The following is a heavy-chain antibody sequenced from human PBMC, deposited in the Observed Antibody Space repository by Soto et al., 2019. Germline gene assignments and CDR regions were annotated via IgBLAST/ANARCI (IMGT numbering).Heavy chain of an antibody. D-gene: IGHD3-10*01. J-gene: IGHJ4*02. V-gene: IGHV1-46*01. CDR3: ARAPRGGVIIVITSAQIDY. CDR2: ISPDGGST. Sequence: QVQLVQSGAEVKKPGASVKVSCKASGYDFSDHYIHWVRQAPGQGLEWMGLISPDGGSTRYSQTFQARITMTRDTSTSTVYMELSSLRSEDTAVYYCARAPRGGVIIVITSAQIDYWGQGTLVIVSS. CDR1: GYDFSDHY.